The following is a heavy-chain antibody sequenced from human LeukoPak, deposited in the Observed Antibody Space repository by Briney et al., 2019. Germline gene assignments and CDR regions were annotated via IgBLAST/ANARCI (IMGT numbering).Heavy chain of an antibody. CDR1: GFTFSSYS. Sequence: GGSLRLSCAASGFTFSSYSMNWVRQAPGKGLEWVSSISSSSSYIYYADSVKGRFTISRDNSKNTLYLQMNSLRAEDTAVYYCASLGAIFGVVINYYYYYGMDVWGRGTLVTVSS. V-gene: IGHV3-21*04. CDR3: ASLGAIFGVVINYYYYYGMDV. CDR2: ISSSSSYI. D-gene: IGHD3-3*01. J-gene: IGHJ6*02.